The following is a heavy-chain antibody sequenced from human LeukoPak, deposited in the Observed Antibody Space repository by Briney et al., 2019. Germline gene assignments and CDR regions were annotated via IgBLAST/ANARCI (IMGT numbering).Heavy chain of an antibody. CDR3: ASLLREGMIVVN. CDR1: GGSISGYY. Sequence: SETLSLTCTVSGGSISGYYWSWIRQPPGKGLEWIGFIYYSGATNYNPSLKSRVTISADTSKNQFSLKLTSVTAADTAVYYCASLLREGMIVVNWGQGTLVTVSS. CDR2: IYYSGAT. D-gene: IGHD3-22*01. J-gene: IGHJ4*02. V-gene: IGHV4-59*08.